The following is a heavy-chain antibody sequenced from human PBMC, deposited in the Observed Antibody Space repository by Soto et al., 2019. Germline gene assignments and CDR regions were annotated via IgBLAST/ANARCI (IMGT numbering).Heavy chain of an antibody. CDR3: ARDRVVRGVPDDAFDI. V-gene: IGHV3-21*01. J-gene: IGHJ3*02. CDR1: GFTFSSYS. D-gene: IGHD3-10*01. Sequence: GGSLRLSCAASGFTFSSYSMNWVRQAPGKGLEWVSSISSSSSYIYYADSVKGRFTISRDNAKNSLYLQMNSLRAEDTDVYYCARDRVVRGVPDDAFDIWGQGTMVTVSS. CDR2: ISSSSSYI.